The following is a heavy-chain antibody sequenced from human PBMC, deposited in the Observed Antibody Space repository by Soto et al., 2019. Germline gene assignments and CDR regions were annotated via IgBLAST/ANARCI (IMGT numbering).Heavy chain of an antibody. J-gene: IGHJ4*02. CDR1: GGSFSGYY. CDR2: INHDGNT. V-gene: IGHV4-34*01. CDR3: ARTYYYDSSGSRCFDY. D-gene: IGHD3-22*01. Sequence: QVQLQQWGAGLLKPSETLSLTCAVYGGSFSGYYWSWVRQPPGKGLALIGDINHDGNTNYNPSLMSLVTITVNTPKNQFSLKLRSVTAADTAVYYCARTYYYDSSGSRCFDYWGQGTLVTVSS.